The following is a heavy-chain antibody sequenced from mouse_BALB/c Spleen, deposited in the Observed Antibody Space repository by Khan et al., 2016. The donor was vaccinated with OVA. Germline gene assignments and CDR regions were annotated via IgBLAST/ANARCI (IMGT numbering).Heavy chain of an antibody. CDR1: GYSFTGYF. V-gene: IGHV1-20*02. CDR3: AREEYGNSYYFDD. D-gene: IGHD2-10*02. CDR2: INPYNGDT. J-gene: IGHJ2*01. Sequence: EVQLQESGPELVKPGASVKISCKASGYSFTGYFMNWVMQSHGKSLEWIGRINPYNGDTFYNQKFKGKATLTVDKSSSTAHMELRSLASEDSAVYYCAREEYGNSYYFDDWGQGTTLTVSS.